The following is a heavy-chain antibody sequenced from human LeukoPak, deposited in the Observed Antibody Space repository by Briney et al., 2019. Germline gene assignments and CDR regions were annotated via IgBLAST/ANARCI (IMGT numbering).Heavy chain of an antibody. CDR1: GGTFSSYA. Sequence: GASVKVSCKASGGTFSSYAISWVRQAPGQGLEWMGGIIPIFGTANYAQKFQGRVTMTRDTSTSTVYMELSSLRSEDTAVYYCAREDCSSTSCQGGWFDPWGQGTLVTVPS. J-gene: IGHJ5*02. V-gene: IGHV1-69*05. CDR3: AREDCSSTSCQGGWFDP. D-gene: IGHD2-2*01. CDR2: IIPIFGTA.